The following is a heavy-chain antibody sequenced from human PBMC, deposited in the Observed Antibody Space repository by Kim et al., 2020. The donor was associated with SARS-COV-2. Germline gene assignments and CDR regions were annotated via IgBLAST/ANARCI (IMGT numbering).Heavy chain of an antibody. Sequence: GGSLRLSCAASGFTFSSYSMNWVRQAPGKGLEWVSSISSSSSYIYYADSVKGRFTISRDNAKNSLYLQMNSLRAEDTAVYYCARGSGYDYVWGSYRPPYYYYGMDVWGQGTTVTVSS. V-gene: IGHV3-21*04. CDR1: GFTFSSYS. D-gene: IGHD3-16*02. CDR2: ISSSSSYI. J-gene: IGHJ6*02. CDR3: ARGSGYDYVWGSYRPPYYYYGMDV.